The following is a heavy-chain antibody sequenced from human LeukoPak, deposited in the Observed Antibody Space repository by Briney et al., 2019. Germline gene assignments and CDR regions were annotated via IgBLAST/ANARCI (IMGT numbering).Heavy chain of an antibody. V-gene: IGHV4-34*01. J-gene: IGHJ4*02. CDR2: INHSGST. CDR1: GVSITTYY. CDR3: ARRYDYVWGSYRPFDY. D-gene: IGHD3-16*02. Sequence: SETLSLTCTVSGVSITTYYWSWIRQPPGKGLELIGEINHSGSTNYNPSLKSRVTISVDTSKNQFSLKLSSVTAADTAVYYCARRYDYVWGSYRPFDYWGQGTLVTVSS.